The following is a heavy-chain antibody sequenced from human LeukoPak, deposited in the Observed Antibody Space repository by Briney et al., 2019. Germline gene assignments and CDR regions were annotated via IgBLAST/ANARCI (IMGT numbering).Heavy chain of an antibody. CDR1: GYSISSGYY. CDR2: IYHSGST. J-gene: IGHJ3*02. Sequence: SETLSLTCTVSGYSISSGYYWGWIRQPPGKGLEWIGSIYHSGSTYYNPSLKSRVTISVDTSKNQFSLKLSSVTAADTAVYYCARDSHGPYSSSSGPDDAFDIWGQGTMVTVSS. D-gene: IGHD6-13*01. V-gene: IGHV4-38-2*02. CDR3: ARDSHGPYSSSSGPDDAFDI.